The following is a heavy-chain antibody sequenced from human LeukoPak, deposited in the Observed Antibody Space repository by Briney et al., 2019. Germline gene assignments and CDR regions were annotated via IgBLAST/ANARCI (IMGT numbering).Heavy chain of an antibody. CDR2: IYPIDSDT. Sequence: GEALKIPLKGFGYRFTSTWIRWVRLMPGKSLEWMGTIYPIDSDTRYSPSFPGQVTISADKSISTAYLQWNSLRASDTAMYYCATVNSAHWFFDYWGQGTLVTVSS. D-gene: IGHD1-26*01. J-gene: IGHJ4*02. CDR3: ATVNSAHWFFDY. CDR1: GYRFTSTW. V-gene: IGHV5-51*01.